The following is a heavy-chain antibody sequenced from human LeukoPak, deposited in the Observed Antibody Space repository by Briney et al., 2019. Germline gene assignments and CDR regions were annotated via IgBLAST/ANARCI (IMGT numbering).Heavy chain of an antibody. J-gene: IGHJ4*02. V-gene: IGHV3-30*04. CDR3: ARVNDILTGFFDY. D-gene: IGHD3-9*01. CDR2: ISYDGSNK. Sequence: GGSLRLSCAASGFTFSSYAMHWVRQAPGKGLEWVAVISYDGSNKYYADSVKGRFTISRDNSKNTLYLQMNSLRAEDTPVYYCARVNDILTGFFDYWGQGTLVTVSS. CDR1: GFTFSSYA.